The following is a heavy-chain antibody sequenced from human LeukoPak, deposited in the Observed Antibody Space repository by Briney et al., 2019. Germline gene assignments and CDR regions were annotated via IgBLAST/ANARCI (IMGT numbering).Heavy chain of an antibody. CDR3: AKANSITIFGVISPVDY. V-gene: IGHV3-23*01. D-gene: IGHD3-3*01. CDR1: GFTFSSYG. J-gene: IGHJ4*02. Sequence: TGGTLRLSCAASGFTFSSYGMTWVRQAPGKGLEWVSGISGSGGSTHYADSVKGRFTISRDNSKNTLYLQMNSLRVEDTAVYYCAKANSITIFGVISPVDYWGQGTLVTVSS. CDR2: ISGSGGST.